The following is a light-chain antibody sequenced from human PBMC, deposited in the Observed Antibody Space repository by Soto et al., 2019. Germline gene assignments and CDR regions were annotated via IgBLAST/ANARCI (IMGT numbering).Light chain of an antibody. CDR3: QQRSNWPLT. J-gene: IGKJ4*01. V-gene: IGKV3D-20*02. CDR1: QSVSSSF. CDR2: AAS. Sequence: EIVLTQSPDTLSLSPGERATLSCRASQSVSSSFLAWYQQKPGQAPRLLIYAASSRATGIPDRFSGSGSGTDFTLTISRLEPEDFAVYYCQQRSNWPLTFGGGTKVEIK.